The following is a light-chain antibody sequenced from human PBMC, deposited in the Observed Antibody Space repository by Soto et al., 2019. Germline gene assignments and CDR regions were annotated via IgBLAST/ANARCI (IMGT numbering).Light chain of an antibody. CDR3: LQSYSYSCT. V-gene: IGKV1-17*01. CDR2: GRF. CDR1: QGNSNE. J-gene: IGKJ1*01. Sequence: DIQMIQSPSSLYASVGDRVTITCRASQGNSNELDWYQQKPGKAPKRLIHGRFRLRSGVPSRFSGSGSGTEFTLTISSQQPEDFAAYYWLQSYSYSCTFGQGTKVEIK.